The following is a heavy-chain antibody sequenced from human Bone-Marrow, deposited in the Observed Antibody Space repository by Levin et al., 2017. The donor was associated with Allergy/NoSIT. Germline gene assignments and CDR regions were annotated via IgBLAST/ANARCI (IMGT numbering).Heavy chain of an antibody. CDR3: ARGGSSAPYYFDF. D-gene: IGHD6-6*01. J-gene: IGHJ4*02. V-gene: IGHV3-21*01. CDR1: GFTFSNYG. CDR2: ISSSGGSI. Sequence: GGSLRLSCAASGFTFSNYGMNWVRQAPGKGLEWVSSISSSGGSIYYADSVQGRFTSSRDNAKKFLYLQMNSLGAEDTAMYFCARGGSSAPYYFDFWGQGTLVTVSS.